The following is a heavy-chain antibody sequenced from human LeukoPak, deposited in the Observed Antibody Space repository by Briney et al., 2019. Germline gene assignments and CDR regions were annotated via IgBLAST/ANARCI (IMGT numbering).Heavy chain of an antibody. CDR2: INHSGST. Sequence: PSETLSLTCAVYGGSFSGYYWSWIRQPPGKGLEWIGEINHSGSTNYNPSLKSRVTISVDTSKNQFSLKLSSVTAADTAVYYCATRPMVRGFSARHRFDYWGQGTLVTVSS. D-gene: IGHD3-10*01. CDR3: ATRPMVRGFSARHRFDY. J-gene: IGHJ4*02. CDR1: GGSFSGYY. V-gene: IGHV4-34*01.